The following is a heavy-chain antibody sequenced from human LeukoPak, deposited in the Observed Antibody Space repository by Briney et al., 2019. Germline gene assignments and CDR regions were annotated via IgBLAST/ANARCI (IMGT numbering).Heavy chain of an antibody. CDR1: GFTFSSYG. J-gene: IGHJ4*02. CDR2: ISGSGGST. CDR3: ARARSTLNRGGVDY. D-gene: IGHD3-10*01. V-gene: IGHV3-23*01. Sequence: GGSLRLSCAASGFTFSSYGMSWVRQAPGKGLEWVSAISGSGGSTYYADSVKGRFTISRDNSKNTLYLQMNSLRAEDTAVYYCARARSTLNRGGVDYWGQGTLVTVSS.